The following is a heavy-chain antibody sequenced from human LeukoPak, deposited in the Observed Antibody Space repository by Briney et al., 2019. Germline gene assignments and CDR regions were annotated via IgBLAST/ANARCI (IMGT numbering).Heavy chain of an antibody. J-gene: IGHJ5*02. CDR3: ARTDILTGFWFDP. CDR2: IYYSGST. CDR1: GGSISSYY. Sequence: PSETLSLTCTVSGGSISSYYWSWIRQPPGKGLEWIGYIYYSGSTNYNPSLKSRVTISVDTSKNQFSLKLSFVTAADTAVYYCARTDILTGFWFDPWGQGTLVTVSS. D-gene: IGHD3-9*01. V-gene: IGHV4-59*01.